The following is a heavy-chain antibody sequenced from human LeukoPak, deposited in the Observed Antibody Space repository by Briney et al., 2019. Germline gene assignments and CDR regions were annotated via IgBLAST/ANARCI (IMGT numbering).Heavy chain of an antibody. V-gene: IGHV3-23*01. CDR3: ARGDYDKGFDP. CDR1: GFTFSSYG. J-gene: IGHJ5*02. D-gene: IGHD3-9*01. CDR2: ISGSGDNT. Sequence: GGSLRLSCAASGFTFSSYGVSWVRQAPGKGLEWVSSISGSGDNTYYADSVKGRFTISRDNAKNSLYLQMNSLRAEDTAVYYCARGDYDKGFDPWGQGTLVTVSS.